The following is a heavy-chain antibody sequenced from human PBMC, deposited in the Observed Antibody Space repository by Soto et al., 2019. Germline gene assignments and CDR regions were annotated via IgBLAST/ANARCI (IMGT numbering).Heavy chain of an antibody. Sequence: GGSLRVSCVVSGFIPISYAMSWVRQAPGKGLEWVSGISGSGGATSYADSVKGRFTISRDNSKNTLYLQMNSLSAEDTAIYYCAKDAIMVSSSFNYFDFWGQGALVTVSS. CDR1: GFIPISYA. J-gene: IGHJ4*02. D-gene: IGHD6-13*01. V-gene: IGHV3-23*01. CDR3: AKDAIMVSSSFNYFDF. CDR2: ISGSGGAT.